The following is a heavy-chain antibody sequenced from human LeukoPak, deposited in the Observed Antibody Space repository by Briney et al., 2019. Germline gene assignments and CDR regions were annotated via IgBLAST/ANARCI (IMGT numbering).Heavy chain of an antibody. V-gene: IGHV4-38-2*02. Sequence: PSETLSLTCTVSGYSISSGYYWGWIRQPPGKGLEWIGSIYHSGSTYYNPSLKSRVTMSVDTSKNQFSLKLSSVTAADTAVYYCARHGTPYSSSPNWFDPWGQGTLVTVSS. CDR1: GYSISSGYY. J-gene: IGHJ5*02. CDR3: ARHGTPYSSSPNWFDP. CDR2: IYHSGST. D-gene: IGHD6-6*01.